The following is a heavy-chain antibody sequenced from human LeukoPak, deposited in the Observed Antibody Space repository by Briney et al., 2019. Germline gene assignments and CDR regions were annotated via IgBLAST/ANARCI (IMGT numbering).Heavy chain of an antibody. D-gene: IGHD1-1*01. V-gene: IGHV3-20*04. CDR3: VRGNGNYYFDY. CDR2: INWKGGST. J-gene: IGHJ4*02. Sequence: PGGSLRLSCAASGFTFSSYSMNWVRQPPGKGLEWVSGINWKGGSTDYADSVKGRFTISRDNAKKSLYLQMNSLRAEDTALYYCVRGNGNYYFDYWGQGTLVTVSS. CDR1: GFTFSSYS.